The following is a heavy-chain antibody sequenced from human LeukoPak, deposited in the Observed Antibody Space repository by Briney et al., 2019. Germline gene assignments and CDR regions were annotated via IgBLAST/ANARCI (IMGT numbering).Heavy chain of an antibody. CDR1: GFTFSNYW. CDR3: ARGTYCGGDCYSD. J-gene: IGHJ4*02. D-gene: IGHD2-21*02. CDR2: LNSDGSST. V-gene: IGHV3-74*01. Sequence: PGGSLRLSCAASGFTFSNYWMHWVRQAPGKGLVWVSRLNSDGSSTNYADSVKGRFTISRDNAKNTLYLQMNSLRAEDTAVYYCARGTYCGGDCYSDWGQGTLVTVSS.